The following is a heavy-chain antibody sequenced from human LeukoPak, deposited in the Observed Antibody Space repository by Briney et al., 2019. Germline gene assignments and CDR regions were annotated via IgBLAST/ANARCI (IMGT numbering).Heavy chain of an antibody. CDR2: ISSDGSVT. V-gene: IGHV3-74*03. CDR3: VRGSLRLPRSTPDY. CDR1: GFSFTNYW. Sequence: GGSLRLSCEVYGFSFTNYWMHWVRQDQGKGLVWVSYISSDGSVTKYADSVKGRFTISRDNAVNTLYLQMNSLRVEDTAVYYCVRGSLRLPRSTPDYWGQGTLVTVSS. D-gene: IGHD2-21*02. J-gene: IGHJ4*02.